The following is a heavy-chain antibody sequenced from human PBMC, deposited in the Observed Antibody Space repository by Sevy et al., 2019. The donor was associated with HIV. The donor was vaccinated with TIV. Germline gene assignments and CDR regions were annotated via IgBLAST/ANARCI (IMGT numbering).Heavy chain of an antibody. CDR2: FDPEDGET. D-gene: IGHD1-26*01. CDR3: ATSEWELNYYYYYMDV. Sequence: ASVKVSCKVSGYTLTELSMHWVRQAPGKGLEWMGGFDPEDGETIYSQKFQGRVTMTEDTSTDTAYMELSSLRSEDTAVYYWATSEWELNYYYYYMDVWGKGTTVTVSS. J-gene: IGHJ6*03. V-gene: IGHV1-24*01. CDR1: GYTLTELS.